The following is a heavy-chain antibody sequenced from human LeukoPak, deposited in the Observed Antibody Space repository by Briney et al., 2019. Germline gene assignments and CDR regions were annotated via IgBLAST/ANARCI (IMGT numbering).Heavy chain of an antibody. Sequence: GGSLRLSCAASGFTFDDYAMHWVRHAPGMGLEWVSGISWNSGSIGYADSVKGRFTISRDNAKNSLYLQMNSLRAEDTALYYCAKGDTMVRGVIITSYYYYGMDVWGQGTTVTVSS. V-gene: IGHV3-9*01. J-gene: IGHJ6*02. CDR2: ISWNSGSI. D-gene: IGHD3-10*01. CDR3: AKGDTMVRGVIITSYYYYGMDV. CDR1: GFTFDDYA.